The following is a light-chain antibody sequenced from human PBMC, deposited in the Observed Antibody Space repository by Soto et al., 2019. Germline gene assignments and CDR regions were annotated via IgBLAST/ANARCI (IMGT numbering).Light chain of an antibody. CDR1: QSVSSSY. CDR3: XQXGSSPT. J-gene: IGKJ1*01. Sequence: EIVLTQSPGTLSLSPGERATLSCRASQSVSSSYLAWYQQKPGQAPRLLIYGASSRATGIPDRFSGSGSGTDFTLTISRLEPEDFXXYXCXQXGSSPTFGQGTKVEIK. V-gene: IGKV3-20*01. CDR2: GAS.